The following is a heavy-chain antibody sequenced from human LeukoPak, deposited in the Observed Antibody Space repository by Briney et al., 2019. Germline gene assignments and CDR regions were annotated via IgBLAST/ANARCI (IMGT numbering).Heavy chain of an antibody. Sequence: GGSLRLSCAASGFTFDDYGMSWVRQAPGKVLVWVSRINSDGSSTSYADSVKGRFTISRDNAQNSLYLHMSSLRAEDTAVYYCARDPYSGGYGDDYYYYMDVWGKGTTVTISS. CDR2: INSDGSST. D-gene: IGHD1-26*01. CDR1: GFTFDDYG. J-gene: IGHJ6*03. V-gene: IGHV3-74*01. CDR3: ARDPYSGGYGDDYYYYMDV.